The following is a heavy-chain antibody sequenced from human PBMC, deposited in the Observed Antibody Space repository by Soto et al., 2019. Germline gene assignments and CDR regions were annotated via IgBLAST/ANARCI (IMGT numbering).Heavy chain of an antibody. J-gene: IGHJ4*01. V-gene: IGHV3-11*01. D-gene: IGHD1-26*01. CDR3: ARRRRLVSGSYLES. CDR2: ISISVSTI. Sequence: WGSVRLSCAASGFTFSDYYMSWIRQAPGKGLEWVSYISISVSTIYYADSVKGRFTIYRDNAKNSLYLQMNSLRAEDTAVYYCARRRRLVSGSYLESWGHGKMVTLSP. CDR1: GFTFSDYY.